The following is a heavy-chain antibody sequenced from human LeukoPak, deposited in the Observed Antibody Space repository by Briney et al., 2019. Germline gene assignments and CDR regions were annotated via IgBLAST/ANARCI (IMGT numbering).Heavy chain of an antibody. Sequence: GGSLRLSCAASGFTFSSHEMNWVRQAPGKGLEWVSYISGSGSTIYYTDSVKGRFTISRDKAKNSLYLQMNSQRAEDTAVYYCVRDPGITGTSYWGQGTLVTVSS. CDR3: VRDPGITGTSY. D-gene: IGHD1-20*01. CDR1: GFTFSSHE. V-gene: IGHV3-48*03. CDR2: ISGSGSTI. J-gene: IGHJ4*02.